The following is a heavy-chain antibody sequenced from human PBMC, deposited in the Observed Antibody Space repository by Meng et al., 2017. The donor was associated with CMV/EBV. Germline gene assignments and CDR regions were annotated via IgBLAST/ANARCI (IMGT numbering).Heavy chain of an antibody. V-gene: IGHV1-8*01. J-gene: IGHJ5*02. CDR1: GYTFTSYD. CDR2: MNPNSGNT. Sequence: SGYTFTSYDNNGVRQATGQGLEWMGWMNPNSGNTGYAKKFKDRVTMTRNTSISTAYMELSSLRSEDTAVYYCARGPYSSRWYGYWFDPWGQGTLVTVSS. CDR3: ARGPYSSRWYGYWFDP. D-gene: IGHD6-13*01.